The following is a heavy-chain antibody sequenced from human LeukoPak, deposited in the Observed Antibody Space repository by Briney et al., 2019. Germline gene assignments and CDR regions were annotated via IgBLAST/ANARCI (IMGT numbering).Heavy chain of an antibody. CDR1: GFTFSSYA. CDR2: ISGSGDNT. V-gene: IGHV3-23*01. D-gene: IGHD3-10*01. Sequence: GGSLRLSCAASGFTFSSYAMSWVRQAPGKGLEWVSAISGSGDNTCYAESEKGRFTISRDNSENTLNLQMSSLRADDTAVYYCAKGRTYGSAMGAFDIWGQGTMVTVSS. CDR3: AKGRTYGSAMGAFDI. J-gene: IGHJ3*02.